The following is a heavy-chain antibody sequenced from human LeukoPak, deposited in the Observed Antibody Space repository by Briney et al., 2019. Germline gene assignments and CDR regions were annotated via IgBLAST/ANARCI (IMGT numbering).Heavy chain of an antibody. CDR2: INHSGGT. CDR1: GGSFSGYS. V-gene: IGHV4-34*01. Sequence: PSETLSLTCAVYGGSFSGYSWNWIRQPPVKGLEWIGEINHSGGTNYNPSLKSRVTISVDTSKKQFSLKLSSVTAADTAVYYCARGDESNNWKLFDYWGQGTLVTVSS. J-gene: IGHJ4*02. D-gene: IGHD1-1*01. CDR3: ARGDESNNWKLFDY.